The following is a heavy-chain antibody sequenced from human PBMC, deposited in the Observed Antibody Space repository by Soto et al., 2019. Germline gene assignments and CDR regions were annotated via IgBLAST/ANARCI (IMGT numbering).Heavy chain of an antibody. CDR1: GFTFSSYA. Sequence: GGSLRLSCAASGFTFSSYAMHWVRQAPGKGLEWVAVISYDGSNKYYADSVKGRFTISRDNSKNTLYLQMNSLRAEDTAVYYCARDSGWYYYYGMDVWGQGTTVTVSS. V-gene: IGHV3-30-3*01. D-gene: IGHD6-19*01. CDR2: ISYDGSNK. CDR3: ARDSGWYYYYGMDV. J-gene: IGHJ6*02.